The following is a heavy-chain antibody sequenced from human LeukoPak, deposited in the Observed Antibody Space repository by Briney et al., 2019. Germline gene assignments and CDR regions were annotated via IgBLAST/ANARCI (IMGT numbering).Heavy chain of an antibody. D-gene: IGHD6-19*01. Sequence: VASVKVSCKASGYTFTSYDINWVRQATGQGLEWMGWINPNSGGTNYAQKFQGRVTMTRDTSISTAYMELSRLRSDDTAVYYCARVSSGWYFDYWGQGTLVTVSS. CDR3: ARVSSGWYFDY. CDR1: GYTFTSYD. CDR2: INPNSGGT. J-gene: IGHJ4*02. V-gene: IGHV1-2*02.